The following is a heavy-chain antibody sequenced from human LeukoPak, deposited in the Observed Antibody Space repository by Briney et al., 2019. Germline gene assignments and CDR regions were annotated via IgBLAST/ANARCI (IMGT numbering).Heavy chain of an antibody. CDR2: IYTSGST. D-gene: IGHD2-21*02. CDR3: ARYCGGDCYSYYFDY. V-gene: IGHV4-61*02. CDR1: GGSISSGSYY. Sequence: SQTLSLTCTVSGGSISSGSYYWSWIRQPAGKGLEWIGRIYTSGSTNYNPALKSRGTISVDTSKGQFSLKLSSVTAADTAVDYCARYCGGDCYSYYFDYWGQGTLVTVSS. J-gene: IGHJ4*02.